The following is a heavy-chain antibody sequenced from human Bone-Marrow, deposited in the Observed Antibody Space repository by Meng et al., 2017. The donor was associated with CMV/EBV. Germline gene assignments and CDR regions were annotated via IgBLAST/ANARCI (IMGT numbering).Heavy chain of an antibody. D-gene: IGHD3-3*01. CDR1: SNW. CDR2: IYHSGST. J-gene: IGHJ4*02. CDR3: AKDKPEYDAVWSGYYSDHYFDY. Sequence: SNWWSCVRQPPGKRLEWIGEIYHSGSTNYNTSLKSRVTISVDKSKNQFSLKLSSVTAADTALYYCAKDKPEYDAVWSGYYSDHYFDYWGQGTLVTVSS. V-gene: IGHV4-4*02.